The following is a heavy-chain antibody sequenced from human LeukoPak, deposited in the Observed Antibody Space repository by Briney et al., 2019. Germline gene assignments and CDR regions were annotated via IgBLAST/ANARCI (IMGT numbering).Heavy chain of an antibody. Sequence: SVKVSCTSSGGTFSSYAISWVRPAPGQGLVWLGGIIPIFGTANYAQKFQGRVTITADESTSTAYMELSSLRSEDTAVYYCATLRGIAAAHEDYWGQGTLVTVSS. CDR1: GGTFSSYA. V-gene: IGHV1-69*13. CDR3: ATLRGIAAAHEDY. CDR2: IIPIFGTA. J-gene: IGHJ4*02. D-gene: IGHD6-13*01.